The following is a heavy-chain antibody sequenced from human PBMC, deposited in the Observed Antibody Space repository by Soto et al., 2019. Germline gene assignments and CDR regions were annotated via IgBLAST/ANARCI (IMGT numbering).Heavy chain of an antibody. D-gene: IGHD2-2*01. V-gene: IGHV4-30-2*01. CDR2: IYHSGST. CDR1: GGSISSGGYS. Sequence: QLQLQESGSALVKPSQTLSLTCAVSGGSISSGGYSWSWIRQPPGKGLEWIGYIYHSGSTYYNPSLKSRVTISVDRSKNQFSLKLSSVTAADTAVYYCARGVVVVPAYWYFDLWGRGTLVTVSS. CDR3: ARGVVVVPAYWYFDL. J-gene: IGHJ2*01.